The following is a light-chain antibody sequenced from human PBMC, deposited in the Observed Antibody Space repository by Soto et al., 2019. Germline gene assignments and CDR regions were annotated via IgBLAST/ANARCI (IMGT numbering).Light chain of an antibody. J-gene: IGKJ1*01. Sequence: DIVMTQSPDSLAVSLGERATINCKSSQSVLYSSNNKNYLAWYQQKPGQPPKLLIYWASTRKSGVPDRFSGSGSGSDFTLTISSVQAEDVAVYYCQQYYSSPTWTFGQGTKVEIK. V-gene: IGKV4-1*01. CDR3: QQYYSSPTWT. CDR2: WAS. CDR1: QSVLYSSNNKNY.